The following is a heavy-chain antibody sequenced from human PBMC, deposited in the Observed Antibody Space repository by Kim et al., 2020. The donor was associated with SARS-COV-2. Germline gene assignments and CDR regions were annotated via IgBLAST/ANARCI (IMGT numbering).Heavy chain of an antibody. CDR1: GFTFSGSA. CDR3: TRGGNWNYDF. V-gene: IGHV3-73*01. CDR2: IRSKANNFAT. Sequence: GSLRLSCAASGFTFSGSAMHWVRQASGKGLEWVGRIRSKANNFATAYAASVKGRFTISRDDSKNTAYLQMNSLKTEDTAVYYCTRGGNWNYDFWGQGTLVTVSS. D-gene: IGHD1-1*01. J-gene: IGHJ4*02.